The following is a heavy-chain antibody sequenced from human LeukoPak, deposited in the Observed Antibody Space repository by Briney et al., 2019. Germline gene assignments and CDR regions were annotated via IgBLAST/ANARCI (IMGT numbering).Heavy chain of an antibody. CDR3: VRAPRDSSTMLDY. V-gene: IGHV1-46*01. D-gene: IGHD6-13*01. Sequence: ASVEVSCKASGYTFTTYWIQWVRQAPGQGLEWVALINPNDGSTTYAHKFQGRVTMTRDTSTSTVYMDLSRLTSEDTAVYYCVRAPRDSSTMLDYWGQGTLVTVSS. CDR1: GYTFTTYW. CDR2: INPNDGST. J-gene: IGHJ4*02.